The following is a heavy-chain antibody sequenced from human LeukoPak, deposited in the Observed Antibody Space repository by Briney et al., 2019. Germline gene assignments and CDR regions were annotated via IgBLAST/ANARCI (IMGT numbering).Heavy chain of an antibody. CDR1: GGTFSSYA. Sequence: ASVKVSCKASGGTFSSYAISWVRQAPGQGLEWMGGIIPIFGTANYAQKFQGRVTITTDEATSTAYMELSSLRSEDTAVYYCARDSGNGYYYYYYMDVWGKGTTVTVSS. D-gene: IGHD2-8*01. CDR2: IIPIFGTA. J-gene: IGHJ6*03. CDR3: ARDSGNGYYYYYYMDV. V-gene: IGHV1-69*05.